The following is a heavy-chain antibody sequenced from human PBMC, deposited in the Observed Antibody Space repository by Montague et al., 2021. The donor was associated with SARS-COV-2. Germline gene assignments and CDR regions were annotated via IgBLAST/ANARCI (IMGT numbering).Heavy chain of an antibody. CDR3: ARKASGMYDLAY. J-gene: IGHJ4*02. CDR2: IYHPGGT. CDR1: GHSISTDHW. D-gene: IGHD1-26*01. V-gene: IGHV4-4*02. Sequence: SETLSLTCAVSGHSISTDHWCSSVHHPPGQQLLADGVIYHPGGTKYNPSRNSRVSMSVDKSWNQFSMRLTSVTAADTAIYYCARKASGMYDLAYWGQGTLVTVSS.